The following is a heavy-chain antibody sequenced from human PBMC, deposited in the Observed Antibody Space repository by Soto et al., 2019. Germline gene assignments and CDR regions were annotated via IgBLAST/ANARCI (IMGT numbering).Heavy chain of an antibody. CDR1: GYSFTSYW. CDR2: IYPGDSSS. CDR3: ATCHYYGLGLDAFDI. Sequence: GESLKISCKGSGYSFTSYWIAWVRQMPGQGLEWMGVIYPGDSSSRYSPSFQGQVTFSADKSISTAYLHWSSLKASDTALYYCATCHYYGLGLDAFDIWGQWTVVTVSS. D-gene: IGHD3-10*01. J-gene: IGHJ3*02. V-gene: IGHV5-51*01.